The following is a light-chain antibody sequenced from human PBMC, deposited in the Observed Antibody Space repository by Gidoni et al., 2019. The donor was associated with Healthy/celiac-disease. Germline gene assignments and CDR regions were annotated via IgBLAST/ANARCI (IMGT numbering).Light chain of an antibody. CDR1: QSLVYSDGNTY. V-gene: IGKV2-30*01. J-gene: IGKJ2*03. Sequence: DVVMTQSPLSLPVTLGQPASISCRSSQSLVYSDGNTYLNWFLQRPGHSPRRLIYKDSNRDSGVPDRFSGSGSGTDFTLKISRVEAEDVGVYYCMQGTHWPYSFGQGTKLEIK. CDR2: KDS. CDR3: MQGTHWPYS.